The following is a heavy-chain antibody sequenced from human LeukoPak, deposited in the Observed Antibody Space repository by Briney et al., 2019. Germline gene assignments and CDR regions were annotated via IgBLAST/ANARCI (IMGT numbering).Heavy chain of an antibody. D-gene: IGHD3-3*01. CDR3: AKENTIFGVVIIPFDY. J-gene: IGHJ4*02. Sequence: GGSLRLSCAASGFTLSGYAMSWVRQAPGKGLEWVSAISGSGGSTYYADSVKGRFTISRDNSKNTLYLQMNSLRAEDTAVYYCAKENTIFGVVIIPFDYWGQGTLVTVSS. CDR2: ISGSGGST. CDR1: GFTLSGYA. V-gene: IGHV3-23*01.